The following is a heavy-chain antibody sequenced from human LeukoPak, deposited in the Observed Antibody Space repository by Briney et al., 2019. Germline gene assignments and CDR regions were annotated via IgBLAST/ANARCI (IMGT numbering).Heavy chain of an antibody. V-gene: IGHV3-7*01. CDR3: VGGARGYNWYFDL. J-gene: IGHJ2*01. D-gene: IGHD1-26*01. CDR1: GFTFSSYG. Sequence: GGSLRLSCAASGFTFSSYGMNWVRQAPGKGLEWVANIKQDGSEKYYVDSMKGRFTISRDNAKNSLYLQINSLRAEDTAVYYCVGGARGYNWYFDLWGRGTLVTVSS. CDR2: IKQDGSEK.